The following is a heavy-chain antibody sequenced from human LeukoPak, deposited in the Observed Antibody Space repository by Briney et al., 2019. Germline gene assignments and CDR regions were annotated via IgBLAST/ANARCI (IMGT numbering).Heavy chain of an antibody. D-gene: IGHD3-22*01. J-gene: IGHJ5*02. Sequence: ASVKVSCKASGYTFTGYYMHWVRQAPGQGLEWMGRINPNSGGTNYAQKFQGRVTMTRDTSISTAYMELSRLRSDDTAVYYCASLGAYDSSGRNWFDPWGQGTLVTVSS. CDR1: GYTFTGYY. CDR2: INPNSGGT. CDR3: ASLGAYDSSGRNWFDP. V-gene: IGHV1-2*06.